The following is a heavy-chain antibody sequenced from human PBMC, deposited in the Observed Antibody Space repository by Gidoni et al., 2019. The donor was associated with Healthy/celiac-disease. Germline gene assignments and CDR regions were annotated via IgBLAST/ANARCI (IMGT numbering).Heavy chain of an antibody. J-gene: IGHJ6*02. Sequence: QFQLFQSGPRLRNLGSWVRSSSKPPDGTFTTYTISWVRQAPGQGLSWMGGIIPIFGTEKYAQKFQGRVTITADESTSTAYMELSSLRSEDTAVYYCARDYGSGSYQQFYGMDVWGQGTTVTVSS. CDR1: DGTFTTYT. V-gene: IGHV1-69*12. CDR3: ARDYGSGSYQQFYGMDV. D-gene: IGHD3-10*01. CDR2: IIPIFGTE.